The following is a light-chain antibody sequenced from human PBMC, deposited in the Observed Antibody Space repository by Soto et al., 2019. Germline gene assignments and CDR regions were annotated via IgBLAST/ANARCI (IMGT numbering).Light chain of an antibody. V-gene: IGKV2-30*01. CDR3: MQGTHWS. J-gene: IGKJ3*01. Sequence: DVVMTQSPLSLPVTLGQPASISCRSSQSLVYSDGNTYLNWFQQRPDQSPRRLIYKLSNRDSGVPDRFSGSGSGTDFTLKISRVEAEDVGVNYCMQGTHWSFGPGTKVDIK. CDR1: QSLVYSDGNTY. CDR2: KLS.